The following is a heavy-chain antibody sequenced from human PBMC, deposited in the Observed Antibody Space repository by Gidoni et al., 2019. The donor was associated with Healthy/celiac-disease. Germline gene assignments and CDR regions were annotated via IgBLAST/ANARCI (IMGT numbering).Heavy chain of an antibody. CDR1: GGSISSYY. Sequence: QVQLQESGPGLVKPSETLSLTCTVSGGSISSYYWSWIRQPPGKGLEWIGYIYYSGSTNYNPSLKSRVTISVDTSKNQFSLKLSSVTAADTAVYYCAREGGLERPYYFDYWGQGTLVTVSS. CDR3: AREGGLERPYYFDY. V-gene: IGHV4-59*01. D-gene: IGHD1-1*01. J-gene: IGHJ4*02. CDR2: IYYSGST.